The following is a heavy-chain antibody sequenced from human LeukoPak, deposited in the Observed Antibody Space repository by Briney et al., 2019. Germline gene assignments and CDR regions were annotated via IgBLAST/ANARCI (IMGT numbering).Heavy chain of an antibody. CDR1: GFTVSSNY. Sequence: GGSLRLSCAASGFTVSSNYMSWVRQAPGKGLEWVSVIYSGGSTYYADSVKGRFTISRDNSKNTLYLQMNSLRAEDTAVYYCARQSGYSYGYVDYWGRGTLVTVSS. CDR2: IYSGGST. J-gene: IGHJ4*02. D-gene: IGHD5-18*01. V-gene: IGHV3-66*04. CDR3: ARQSGYSYGYVDY.